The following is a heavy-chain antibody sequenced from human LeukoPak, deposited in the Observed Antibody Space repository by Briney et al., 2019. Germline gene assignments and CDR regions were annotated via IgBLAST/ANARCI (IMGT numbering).Heavy chain of an antibody. Sequence: PGGSLRLSCAASGFTFSSYAMSWIRQAPGKGLEWVSAISGSGGSTYYADSVKGRFTISRDNSKNTLYLQMNSLRAEDTAVYYCTRGRFSSGWNLLGYWGQGSLVIVSS. J-gene: IGHJ4*02. CDR2: ISGSGGST. V-gene: IGHV3-23*01. CDR1: GFTFSSYA. CDR3: TRGRFSSGWNLLGY. D-gene: IGHD6-19*01.